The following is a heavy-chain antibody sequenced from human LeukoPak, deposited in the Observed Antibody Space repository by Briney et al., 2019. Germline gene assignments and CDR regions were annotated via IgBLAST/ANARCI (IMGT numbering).Heavy chain of an antibody. J-gene: IGHJ3*02. CDR1: GFTFDDYA. D-gene: IGHD5-24*01. CDR2: ISGDGGST. CDR3: AKSRRDGYNLDAFDI. V-gene: IGHV3-43*02. Sequence: PGGSLRLSCAASGFTFDDYAMHWVRQAPGKGLEWVSLISGDGGSTYYADSVKGRFTISRDNSKNSLYLQMNSLRTEDTALYYCAKSRRDGYNLDAFDIWGQGTMVTVSS.